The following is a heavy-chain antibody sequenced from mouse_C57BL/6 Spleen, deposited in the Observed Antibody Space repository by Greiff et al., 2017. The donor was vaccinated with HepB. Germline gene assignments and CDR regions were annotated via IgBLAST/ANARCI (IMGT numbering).Heavy chain of an antibody. J-gene: IGHJ3*01. CDR1: GYAFSSSW. V-gene: IGHV1-82*01. D-gene: IGHD4-1*01. CDR2: IYPGDGDT. Sequence: QFQLQQSGPELVKPGASVKISCKASGYAFSSSWMNWVKQRPGKGLEWIGRIYPGDGDTNYNGKFKGKATLTADKSSSTAYMQLSSLTSEDSAVYCWAREGELGDGFAYWGQGTLVTVSA. CDR3: AREGELGDGFAY.